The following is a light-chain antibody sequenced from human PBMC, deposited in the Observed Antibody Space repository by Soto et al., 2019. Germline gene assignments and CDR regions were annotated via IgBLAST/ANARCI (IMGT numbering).Light chain of an antibody. CDR3: QQYNYWPIT. J-gene: IGKJ5*01. CDR1: QSVADN. Sequence: EVVMTQSPATLSVSPGERVTLSCSSSQSVADNLAWFQQKPGQGPRLLIYGASTRATGIPARFSGSGSETDFTLTVSSPRSEDSAVYYCQQYNYWPITFGQGTRLEIK. CDR2: GAS. V-gene: IGKV3-15*01.